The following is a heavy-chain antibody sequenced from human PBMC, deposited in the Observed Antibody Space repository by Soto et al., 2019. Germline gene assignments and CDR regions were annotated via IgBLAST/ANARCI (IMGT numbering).Heavy chain of an antibody. CDR3: ARAWYRAFDI. CDR1: GFTFSSYW. Sequence: EVQLVESGGGLVQPGGSLRLSCAASGFTFSSYWMSWVRQAPGKGLERVANIKQDGSEKYYADSVKGRFTISRDNAKNSLYLQMNSLRAEDTAVYYCARAWYRAFDIWGQETMVTVSS. CDR2: IKQDGSEK. V-gene: IGHV3-7*03. J-gene: IGHJ3*02. D-gene: IGHD1-1*01.